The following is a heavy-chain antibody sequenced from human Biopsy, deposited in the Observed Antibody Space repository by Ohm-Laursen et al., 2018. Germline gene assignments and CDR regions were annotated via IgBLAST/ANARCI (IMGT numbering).Heavy chain of an antibody. Sequence: SLRLSCSASGFTFSDYYMSWIRQAPGKGLEWISYLSSSGSNIYYADSVKGRFTVSRDNANNSLFLQMNSLRAEDTAVYYCARFPDFWSGYYVDSWGQGTLVTVSS. D-gene: IGHD3-3*01. CDR1: GFTFSDYY. CDR2: LSSSGSNI. CDR3: ARFPDFWSGYYVDS. J-gene: IGHJ4*02. V-gene: IGHV3-11*01.